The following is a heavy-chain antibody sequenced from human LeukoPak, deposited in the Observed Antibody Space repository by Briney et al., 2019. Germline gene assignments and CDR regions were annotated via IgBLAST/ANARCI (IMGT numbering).Heavy chain of an antibody. CDR1: GGSISSGDYY. CDR2: IYYSGST. J-gene: IGHJ4*02. D-gene: IGHD1-1*01. V-gene: IGHV4-30-4*01. Sequence: SQTLSLTCTVSGGSISSGDYYWSWIRQPPGKGLEWIGYIYYSGSTYYNPSLKSRVTISVDTSKNQFSLKLSSVTAADTAVYYCASLARGETDEFDYWGQGTLVTVSS. CDR3: ASLARGETDEFDY.